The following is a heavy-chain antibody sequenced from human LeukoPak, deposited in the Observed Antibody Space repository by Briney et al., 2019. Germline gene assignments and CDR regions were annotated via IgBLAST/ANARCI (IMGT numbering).Heavy chain of an antibody. CDR3: ARDFRLPGYSSSWYGILDY. V-gene: IGHV3-11*01. Sequence: PGGSLRLSCAASGFTFSDYYMSWIRQAPGKGLEWVSYISSSGSTIYYADSVKGRFTISRDNAKNSLYLQMNSLRAEDTAVYYCARDFRLPGYSSSWYGILDYWAREPWSPSPQ. CDR2: ISSSGSTI. D-gene: IGHD6-13*01. J-gene: IGHJ4*02. CDR1: GFTFSDYY.